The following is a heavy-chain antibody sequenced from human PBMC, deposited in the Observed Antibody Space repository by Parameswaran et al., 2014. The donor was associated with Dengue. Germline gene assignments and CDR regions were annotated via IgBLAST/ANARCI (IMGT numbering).Heavy chain of an antibody. V-gene: IGHV3-74*01. Sequence: WIRQPPGKGLVWVSRINRDGRSTNYADSVKGRFTISRDNAKNTLYLQMNSLRAEDTAVYYCAGSVLTGYCSGGSCWGDAFDIWGQGTMVTVSS. CDR3: AGSVLTGYCSGGSCWGDAFDI. J-gene: IGHJ3*02. CDR2: INRDGRST. D-gene: IGHD2-15*01.